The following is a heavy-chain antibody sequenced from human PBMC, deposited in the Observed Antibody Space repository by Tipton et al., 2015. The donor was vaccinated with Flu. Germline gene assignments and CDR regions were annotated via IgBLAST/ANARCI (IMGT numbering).Heavy chain of an antibody. J-gene: IGHJ3*02. CDR1: GYIFTSYG. D-gene: IGHD4-17*01. V-gene: IGHV1-18*01. CDR3: ARKGRYGDYATSAFDI. Sequence: VQLVQSGAEVRKPGASVKVSCKASGYIFTSYGISWVRQAPGQGVEWMGRISAHNGNTKDAQKLQGRVTMTTGTSTSTAYMELRSLRSDDTAVYYCARKGRYGDYATSAFDIWGQWTMVTVSS. CDR2: ISAHNGNT.